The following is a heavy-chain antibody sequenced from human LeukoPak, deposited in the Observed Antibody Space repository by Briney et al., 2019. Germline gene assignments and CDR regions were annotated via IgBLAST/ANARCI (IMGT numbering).Heavy chain of an antibody. D-gene: IGHD3-22*01. Sequence: GGSLRLSCAASGFTFDDYAMHWVRQAPGKGLEWVSGISWNSGSIGYADSVKGRFTISRDNAKNSLYLQMNSLRAEDTAVYYCARGRITMIVGSFRGAFDIWGQGTMVTVSS. CDR2: ISWNSGSI. CDR1: GFTFDDYA. J-gene: IGHJ3*02. CDR3: ARGRITMIVGSFRGAFDI. V-gene: IGHV3-9*01.